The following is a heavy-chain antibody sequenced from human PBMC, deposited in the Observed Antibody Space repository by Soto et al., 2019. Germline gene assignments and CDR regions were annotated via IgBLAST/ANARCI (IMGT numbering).Heavy chain of an antibody. J-gene: IGHJ4*02. CDR2: ISGSGGST. Sequence: PPGGSLRLSCAASGFTFSSYAMSWVRQAPGKGLEWVSAISGSGGSTYYADSVKGRFTISRDNSKNTLYLQMNSLRAEDTAVYYCAKDLILTIHGTGTWDYWGQGTLVTVSS. CDR3: AKDLILTIHGTGTWDY. CDR1: GFTFSSYA. D-gene: IGHD3-9*01. V-gene: IGHV3-23*01.